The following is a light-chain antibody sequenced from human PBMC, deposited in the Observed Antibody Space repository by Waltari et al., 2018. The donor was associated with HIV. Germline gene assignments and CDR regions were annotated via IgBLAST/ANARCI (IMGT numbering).Light chain of an antibody. V-gene: IGLV3-21*02. CDR1: NIGRKS. J-gene: IGLJ2*01. Sequence: SYVLTQPPSVSVAPGQTARISCGGNNIGRKSVHWYQQKPGQAPVVAVHDDTDRRSGIPERFSGSNSGNTATLTISRVEAGDEADYYCQVWDSSSDHPGVFGGGTKLTVL. CDR2: DDT. CDR3: QVWDSSSDHPGV.